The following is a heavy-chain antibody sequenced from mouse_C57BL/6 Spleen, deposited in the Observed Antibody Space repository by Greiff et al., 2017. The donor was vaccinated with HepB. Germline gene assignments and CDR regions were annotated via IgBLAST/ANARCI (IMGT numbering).Heavy chain of an antibody. CDR1: GYTFTSYW. CDR3: ARIYYGSSLNFDY. V-gene: IGHV1-69*01. Sequence: QVQLQQPGAELVMPGASVKLSCKASGYTFTSYWMHWVKQRPGQGLEWIGEIDPSDSYTNYNQKFKGKSTLTVDKSSSTAYMQLSSLTSEDSAVYYCARIYYGSSLNFDYWGQGTTLTVSS. D-gene: IGHD1-1*01. J-gene: IGHJ2*01. CDR2: IDPSDSYT.